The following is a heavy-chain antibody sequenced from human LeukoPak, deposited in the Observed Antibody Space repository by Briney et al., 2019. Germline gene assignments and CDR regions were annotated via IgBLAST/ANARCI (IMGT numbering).Heavy chain of an antibody. D-gene: IGHD3-10*01. CDR2: IWYDGSNK. Sequence: PGGSLRLSCAASGFTFSSYGMHWVRQAPGKGLKWVAVIWYDGSNKYYADSVKGRFTISRDNSKNTLYLQMNSLRAEDTAVYYCAKQPFRTYYYGSGSYSPPDYWGQGTLVTVSS. V-gene: IGHV3-33*06. CDR1: GFTFSSYG. CDR3: AKQPFRTYYYGSGSYSPPDY. J-gene: IGHJ4*02.